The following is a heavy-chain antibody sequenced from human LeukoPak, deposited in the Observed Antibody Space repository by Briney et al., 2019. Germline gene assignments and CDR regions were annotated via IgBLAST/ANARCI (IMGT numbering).Heavy chain of an antibody. D-gene: IGHD3-3*01. Sequence: GSLRLSCAASGFTFSSYAMHWVRQAPGKGLEWVAVISYDGSNKYYADSVKGRFTISRDNSKNTLYLQMNSLRAEDTAVYYCARELTDFTHYYGMDVWGQGTTVTVSS. CDR3: ARELTDFTHYYGMDV. J-gene: IGHJ6*02. CDR2: ISYDGSNK. CDR1: GFTFSSYA. V-gene: IGHV3-30-3*01.